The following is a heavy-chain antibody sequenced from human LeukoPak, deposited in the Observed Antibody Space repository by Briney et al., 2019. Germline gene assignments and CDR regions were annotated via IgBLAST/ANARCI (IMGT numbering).Heavy chain of an antibody. CDR3: TRIQSRIIAARPGNPAFDY. CDR1: GYTFTSYD. Sequence: ASVRVSCKASGYTFTSYDISWVRQAPGQGLEWMGWISTYNDNTHYAQKLQGRVTMTTDTSTSTVYMELKSLRSDDTAVYYCTRIQSRIIAARPGNPAFDYWGRGTLVTVSS. D-gene: IGHD6-6*01. CDR2: ISTYNDNT. V-gene: IGHV1-18*01. J-gene: IGHJ4*02.